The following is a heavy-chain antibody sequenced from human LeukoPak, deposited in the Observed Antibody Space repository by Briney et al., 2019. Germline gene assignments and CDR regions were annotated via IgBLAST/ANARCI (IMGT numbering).Heavy chain of an antibody. CDR2: INPKSGDT. CDR1: GYTFIGYY. V-gene: IGHV1-2*02. J-gene: IGHJ4*02. CDR3: ARGYYDSSGNPTWADYYFDY. Sequence: ASVKVSCKASGYTFIGYYIHWVRQAPEQGIQWVGWINPKSGDTNYAQRFQGRVTMTRDTSISTAFMDLSRLRSDDTAVYYCARGYYDSSGNPTWADYYFDYWGQGTLVTVSS. D-gene: IGHD3-22*01.